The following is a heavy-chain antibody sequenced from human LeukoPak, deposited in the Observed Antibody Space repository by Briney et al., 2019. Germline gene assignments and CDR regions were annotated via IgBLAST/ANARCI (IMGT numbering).Heavy chain of an antibody. CDR3: ARSPIYYGSGSYLDY. J-gene: IGHJ4*02. CDR1: GGSFSGYY. V-gene: IGHV4-34*01. CDR2: INHSGST. Sequence: SETLSLTCAVYGGSFSGYYWSWIRQPPGKGLEWIGEINHSGSTNYNPSLKSRVTISVDTSKNQFSLKLSSVTAADTAVYYCARSPIYYGSGSYLDYWDQGTLVTVSS. D-gene: IGHD3-10*01.